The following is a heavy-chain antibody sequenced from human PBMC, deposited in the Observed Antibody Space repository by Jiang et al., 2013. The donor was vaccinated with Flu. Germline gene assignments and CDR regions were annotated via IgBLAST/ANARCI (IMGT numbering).Heavy chain of an antibody. CDR1: GFTFSSYA. CDR3: ARGDYSSGWMIDY. CDR2: INTNGGNT. V-gene: IGHV3-64*07. Sequence: VQLVESGGGLVQPGGSLRLSCAASGFTFSSYAMHWVRQAPEKGLEYVSTINTNGGNTYYADSVKGRFTISRDNSKNTLYLQMGSLRVEDMAVYYCARGDYSSGWMIDYVGPGDPGPPSP. J-gene: IGHJ4*02. D-gene: IGHD6-19*01.